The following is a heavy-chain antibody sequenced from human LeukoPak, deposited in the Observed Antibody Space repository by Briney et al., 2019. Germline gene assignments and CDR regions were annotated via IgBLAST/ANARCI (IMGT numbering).Heavy chain of an antibody. J-gene: IGHJ3*02. Sequence: SETLSLTCTVSGDSISSSKKYWGWVRQPPGKGLEWIGSIYYSGSTYYNPSLKSRVTISVDKSQNQFSLKLSSVTAADTAVYYCARGTVTTFSDAFDIWGQGTMVTVSS. CDR1: GDSISSSKKY. CDR2: IYYSGST. D-gene: IGHD4-11*01. CDR3: ARGTVTTFSDAFDI. V-gene: IGHV4-39*07.